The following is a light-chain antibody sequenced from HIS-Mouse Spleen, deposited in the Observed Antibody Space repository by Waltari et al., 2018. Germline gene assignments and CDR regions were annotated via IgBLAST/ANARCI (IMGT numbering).Light chain of an antibody. J-gene: IGLJ2*01. CDR3: YSTDSSGNHRV. Sequence: SYELTQPPSVSVSPGQTARITCSGDALPKKYAHWYQQKSGQDPVLVIYEDSKRPCGIPERFSGSSSGTMATLTISGAQVEDEADYYCYSTDSSGNHRVFGGGTKLTVL. CDR1: ALPKKY. CDR2: EDS. V-gene: IGLV3-10*01.